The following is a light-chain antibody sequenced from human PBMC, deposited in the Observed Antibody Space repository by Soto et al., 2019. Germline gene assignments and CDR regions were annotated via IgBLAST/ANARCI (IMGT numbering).Light chain of an antibody. V-gene: IGKV3-11*01. J-gene: IGKJ4*01. CDR3: QHRTGGPVT. Sequence: EIVLTQSPATLSLSPGERATLSCRASQSVSSSLAWYQHKPCQAPRLLIYDASNRATEIPARFSGIGSGTDFTLTIIGLESEDVAIYYCQHRTGGPVTFGGGTKWDIK. CDR2: DAS. CDR1: QSVSSS.